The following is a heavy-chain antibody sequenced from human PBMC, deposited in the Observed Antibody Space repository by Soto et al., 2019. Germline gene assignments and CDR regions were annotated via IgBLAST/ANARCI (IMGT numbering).Heavy chain of an antibody. CDR1: GYTYTGYY. D-gene: IGHD6-13*01. V-gene: IGHV1-18*04. J-gene: IGHJ4*02. Sequence: ASVKVSCKASGYTYTGYYMHWVRQAPGQGLEWMGWINANNGNTNYAQKLQGRVTMTTDTSTSTAYMELRSLRSDDTAVYYCARSGQQLKHDYWGQGTLVTVSS. CDR2: INANNGNT. CDR3: ARSGQQLKHDY.